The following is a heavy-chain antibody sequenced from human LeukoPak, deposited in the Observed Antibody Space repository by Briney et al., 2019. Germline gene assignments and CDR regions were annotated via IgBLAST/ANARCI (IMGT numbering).Heavy chain of an antibody. CDR2: IYYSGNT. D-gene: IGHD3-10*01. V-gene: IGHV4-39*01. J-gene: IGHJ4*02. Sequence: SQTLSLTRSVSGDSISSSSSYWGWIREPPGKGLEWFGSIYYSGNTYYNASLKSRVTISVDTAKNQFSLKLTSVTAADTAVYYCARQTGSGLFTLPGGQGTLVTVSS. CDR3: ARQTGSGLFTLP. CDR1: GDSISSSSSY.